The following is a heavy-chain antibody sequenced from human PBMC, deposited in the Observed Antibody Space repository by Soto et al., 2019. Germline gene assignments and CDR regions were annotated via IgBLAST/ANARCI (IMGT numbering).Heavy chain of an antibody. CDR1: GGSFSGYY. CDR3: ARERLRFLEWYRSNWFDP. J-gene: IGHJ5*02. CDR2: INHSGST. V-gene: IGHV4-34*01. D-gene: IGHD3-3*01. Sequence: QVQLQQWGAGLLKPSETLSLTCAVYGGSFSGYYWSWIRQPPGKGLEWIGEINHSGSTNYNPSLKSRVTISVETSKHQFSLKLSSVTAADTAVYYCARERLRFLEWYRSNWFDPWGQGTLVTVSS.